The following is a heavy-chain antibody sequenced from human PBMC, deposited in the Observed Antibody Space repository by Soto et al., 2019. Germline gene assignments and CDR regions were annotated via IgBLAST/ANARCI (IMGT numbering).Heavy chain of an antibody. Sequence: PSETLSLTCVVSGGSISSSNWWSWVRQPPGKGLEWIGEIYRGGNTNYNPSLQSRVTISVDKSKNQFSLKLSSMTAADTAVYYCARHAVHSSGFTEYWGQGTLVTVSS. D-gene: IGHD6-19*01. CDR2: IYRGGNT. CDR3: ARHAVHSSGFTEY. J-gene: IGHJ4*02. CDR1: GGSISSSNW. V-gene: IGHV4-4*02.